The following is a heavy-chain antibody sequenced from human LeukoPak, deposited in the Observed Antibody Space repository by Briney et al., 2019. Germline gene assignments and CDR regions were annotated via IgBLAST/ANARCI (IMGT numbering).Heavy chain of an antibody. J-gene: IGHJ4*02. CDR2: ISWNSGSI. CDR1: GFTFSTYA. CDR3: AKAPFSSGWSYFDY. V-gene: IGHV3-9*01. D-gene: IGHD6-19*01. Sequence: GGSLRLSCAASGFTFSTYAMSWVRQAPGKGLEWVSGISWNSGSIGYADSVKGRFTISRDNANNSLYLQMNNLRPEDTALYYCAKAPFSSGWSYFDYWGQGTLVTVSS.